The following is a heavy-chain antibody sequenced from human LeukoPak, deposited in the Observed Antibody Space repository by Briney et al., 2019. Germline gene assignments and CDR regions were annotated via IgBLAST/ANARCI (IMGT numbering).Heavy chain of an antibody. Sequence: QPGGSLRLSCAASGFTFSSYAMHWVRQAPGKGLEWVAVISYDGSNKYYADSVKGRFTISRDNSKNTLYLQMNSLRAEDTAVYYCARGWSDSGYDPAFDYWGQGTLVTVSS. CDR2: ISYDGSNK. J-gene: IGHJ4*02. CDR1: GFTFSSYA. CDR3: ARGWSDSGYDPAFDY. D-gene: IGHD5-12*01. V-gene: IGHV3-30-3*01.